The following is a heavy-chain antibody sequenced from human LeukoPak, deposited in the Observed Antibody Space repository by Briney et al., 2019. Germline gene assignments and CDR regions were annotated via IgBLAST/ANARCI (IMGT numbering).Heavy chain of an antibody. Sequence: GGSLRLSCAASGFTLSNYAMHWVRQPAGEGLEWVPALGTAGDTFYPGSVKGRFTISRDNAKKSLFLQMNSLRAEDTAVYYCARQNTPHGNFDYWGQGTLVTVSS. CDR2: LGTAGDT. CDR1: GFTLSNYA. V-gene: IGHV3-13*01. J-gene: IGHJ4*02. D-gene: IGHD5-24*01. CDR3: ARQNTPHGNFDY.